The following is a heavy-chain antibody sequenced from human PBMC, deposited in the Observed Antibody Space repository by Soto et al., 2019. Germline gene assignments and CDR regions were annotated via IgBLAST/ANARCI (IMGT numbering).Heavy chain of an antibody. V-gene: IGHV1-69*13. Sequence: SVKVSCKASGGTFSSYAISWVRQAPGQGLEWMGGIIPIFGTANYAQKFQGRVTITADESTSTAYMELSSLRSEDTAVYYCARVVVVVPAAMRNGEGYYYYGMDVWGQGTTVTVSS. CDR1: GGTFSSYA. CDR3: ARVVVVVPAAMRNGEGYYYYGMDV. CDR2: IIPIFGTA. J-gene: IGHJ6*02. D-gene: IGHD2-2*01.